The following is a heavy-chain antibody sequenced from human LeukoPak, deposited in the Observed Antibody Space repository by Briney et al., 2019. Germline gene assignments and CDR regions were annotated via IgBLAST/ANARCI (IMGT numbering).Heavy chain of an antibody. CDR1: GFTFSKYW. J-gene: IGHJ4*02. D-gene: IGHD6-19*01. CDR2: INTDGTVT. V-gene: IGHV3-74*01. Sequence: PGGSLRLSCAASGFTFSKYWMIWVRQAPGKGPESVSRINTDGTVTTYADSVKGRFTVSRDNADNTVFLQMNSVRDEDTAVYYCATKQWLAPPPDSWGQGTPVTVSS. CDR3: ATKQWLAPPPDS.